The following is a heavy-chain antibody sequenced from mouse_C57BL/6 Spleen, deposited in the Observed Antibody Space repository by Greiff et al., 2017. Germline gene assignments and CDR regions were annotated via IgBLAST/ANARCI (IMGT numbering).Heavy chain of an antibody. CDR3: TTSYYYGSSHY. D-gene: IGHD1-1*01. V-gene: IGHV14-4*01. J-gene: IGHJ2*01. CDR2: IDPENGDT. CDR1: GFNIKDDY. Sequence: EVQLQQSGAELVRPGASVKLSCTASGFNIKDDYMHWVKQRPEQGLEWIGWIDPENGDTEYAAKFQGKATITADTSSNTAYLQLSSLTSEDTAVYYCTTSYYYGSSHYWGQGTTLTVSS.